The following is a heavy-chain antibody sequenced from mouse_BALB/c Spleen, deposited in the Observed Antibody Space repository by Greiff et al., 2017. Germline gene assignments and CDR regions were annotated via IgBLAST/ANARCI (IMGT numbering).Heavy chain of an antibody. D-gene: IGHD2-1*01. CDR2: ISSGGST. CDR1: GFTFSSYA. V-gene: IGHV5-6-5*01. CDR3: AREGGNYWFAY. Sequence: EVMLVESGGGLVKPGGSLKLSCAASGFTFSSYAMSWVRQTPEKRLEWVASISSGGSTYYPDSVKGRFTISRDNARNILYLQMSSLRSEDTAMYYCAREGGNYWFAYWGQGTLVTVSA. J-gene: IGHJ3*01.